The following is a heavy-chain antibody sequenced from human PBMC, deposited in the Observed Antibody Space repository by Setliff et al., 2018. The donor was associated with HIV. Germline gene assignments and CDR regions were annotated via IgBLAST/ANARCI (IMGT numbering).Heavy chain of an antibody. J-gene: IGHJ6*03. Sequence: GASVKVSCKASGYTFTSSDINWVRQATGQGLEWMGWMNPNSGNTGYAQKFQGRVTMTRDTSIKTVYMELSSLRSEDTAVYYCARGAWYTSGWYSSRYLDVWGKGTTVTVSS. CDR3: ARGAWYTSGWYSSRYLDV. CDR2: MNPNSGNT. D-gene: IGHD6-19*01. CDR1: GYTFTSSD. V-gene: IGHV1-8*02.